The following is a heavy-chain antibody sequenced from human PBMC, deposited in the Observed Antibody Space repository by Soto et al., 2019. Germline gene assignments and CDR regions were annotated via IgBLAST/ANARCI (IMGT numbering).Heavy chain of an antibody. CDR3: RVYGAPGAFDI. Sequence: SGPTLVNPTQTLTLTCTFSGFSLSASGMCVSWIRQPPGKALEWLALIDWDDDKYYSTSLKTRLTISKDTSKNQVVLTMTNMDPVDTATYYCRVYGAPGAFDIWGQGTMVTLSS. J-gene: IGHJ3*02. D-gene: IGHD4-17*01. V-gene: IGHV2-70*01. CDR2: IDWDDDK. CDR1: GFSLSASGMC.